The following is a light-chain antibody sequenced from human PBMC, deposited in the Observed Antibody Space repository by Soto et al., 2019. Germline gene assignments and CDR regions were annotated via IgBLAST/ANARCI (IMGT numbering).Light chain of an antibody. Sequence: QSVLTQPPSASGSPGQSVTISCTGTSSDVGAYNYVSWYQQHPGKAPKLMISEVTKRPSGVPDRFSGSKSGNTASLTVSGLQAEDEADYFCISSEGSNNFFYVLGAGTKVTVL. J-gene: IGLJ1*01. CDR2: EVT. CDR1: SSDVGAYNY. CDR3: ISSEGSNNFFYV. V-gene: IGLV2-8*01.